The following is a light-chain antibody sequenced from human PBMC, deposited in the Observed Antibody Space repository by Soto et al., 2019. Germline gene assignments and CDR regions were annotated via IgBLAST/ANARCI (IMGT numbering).Light chain of an antibody. CDR3: SSYTSSSTPYV. CDR1: SSDVGGYNY. J-gene: IGLJ1*01. V-gene: IGLV2-14*01. CDR2: DVS. Sequence: QSVLTQPASVSGSPGQSITISCTGTSSDVGGYNYVSWYQQHPGKAPKLMIYDVSNRPSGVSNRCSGSKSGNTASLTISGLQDEDEADYYCSSYTSSSTPYVFGTGTKLTVL.